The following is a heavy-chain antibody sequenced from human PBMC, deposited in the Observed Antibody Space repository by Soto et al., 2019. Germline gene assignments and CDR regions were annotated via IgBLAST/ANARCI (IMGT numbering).Heavy chain of an antibody. CDR1: GFTFSAYW. CDR3: ARAAYGEYWFDP. J-gene: IGHJ5*02. Sequence: EVQLVESGGGVVPPGGSLRLSCAASGFTFSAYWMHWVRQAPGKGLMWVSRINGDGRTTSYADSVKGQFTISRENAKNTLYLQMNSLRAEDTAVYYCARAAYGEYWFDPWAQGTLVTVPS. V-gene: IGHV3-74*01. CDR2: INGDGRTT. D-gene: IGHD4-17*01.